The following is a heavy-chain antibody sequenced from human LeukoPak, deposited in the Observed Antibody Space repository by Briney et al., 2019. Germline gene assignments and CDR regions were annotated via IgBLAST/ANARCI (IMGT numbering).Heavy chain of an antibody. J-gene: IGHJ4*02. D-gene: IGHD2-2*01. Sequence: GAALTLACAASGFSFSSYSMNWVRQAPGKGLDWVSFISSRRNYMYYADSEKGRFTISRENANNSLYLPMNSLRAEYTAGYFCARDRYCSTTRCYFDYWGQGPLVTVSS. V-gene: IGHV3-21*01. CDR2: ISSRRNYM. CDR3: ARDRYCSTTRCYFDY. CDR1: GFSFSSYS.